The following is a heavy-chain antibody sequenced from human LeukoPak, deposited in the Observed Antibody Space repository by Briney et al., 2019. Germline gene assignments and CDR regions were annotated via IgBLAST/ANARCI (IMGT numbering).Heavy chain of an antibody. J-gene: IGHJ4*02. V-gene: IGHV1-2*02. CDR3: ARERGGIAVAGTLHLAY. D-gene: IGHD6-19*01. CDR2: INPNSGGT. CDR1: GYTFTGYY. Sequence: GASVKVSCKASGYTFTGYYMHWVRQAPGQGLEWMGWINPNSGGTNYAQKFQGRVTMTRDTSISTAYMELSRLRSDDTAVYYCARERGGIAVAGTLHLAYWGQGTLVTVSS.